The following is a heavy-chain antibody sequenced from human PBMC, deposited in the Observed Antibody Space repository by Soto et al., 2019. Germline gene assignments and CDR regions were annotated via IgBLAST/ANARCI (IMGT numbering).Heavy chain of an antibody. V-gene: IGHV3-21*01. Sequence: PGGSPRLSCVASGFSFRSHRMIWVRQGPGKGLEWVSSISSSSSDIHYADSVKGRFTISRDNAQNSLFLQMNSLRVDDTALYYCARDNVPDNFGRYRYYAIDVWGQGTPVTVSS. J-gene: IGHJ6*01. CDR3: ARDNVPDNFGRYRYYAIDV. D-gene: IGHD1-1*01. CDR2: ISSSSSDI. CDR1: GFSFRSHR.